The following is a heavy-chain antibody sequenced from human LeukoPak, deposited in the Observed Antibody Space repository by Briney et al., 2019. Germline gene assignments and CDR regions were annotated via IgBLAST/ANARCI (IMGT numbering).Heavy chain of an antibody. Sequence: SETLSLTCTVSGGPISSDDYYWTWIRQPPGEVVEWIGHIYYSGSTYYNPSLKSRVTISVDTSKNQFSLKLTSVAAADTAVYYCAREAYRSTSLFDSWGEGTLVTVSS. V-gene: IGHV4-30-4*01. D-gene: IGHD2-2*01. CDR2: IYYSGST. CDR3: AREAYRSTSLFDS. CDR1: GGPISSDDYY. J-gene: IGHJ4*02.